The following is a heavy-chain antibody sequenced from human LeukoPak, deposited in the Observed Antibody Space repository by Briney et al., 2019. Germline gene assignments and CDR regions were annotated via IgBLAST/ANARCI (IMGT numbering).Heavy chain of an antibody. CDR3: ARGPGNYLDF. D-gene: IGHD4-23*01. CDR1: GFTFSNYA. V-gene: IGHV3-64*01. J-gene: IGHJ4*02. Sequence: PGGSLRLSCAASGFTFSNYAMRWVRQAPGKGLEYVASISTNGGSTSYANSVRGRFTISRDNSKNTVYLQMGSLRIEDMALCYCARGPGNYLDFWGQGTLVTVSS. CDR2: ISTNGGST.